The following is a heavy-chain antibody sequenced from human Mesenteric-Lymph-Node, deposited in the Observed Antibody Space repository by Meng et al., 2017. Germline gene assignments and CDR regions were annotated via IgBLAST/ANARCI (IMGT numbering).Heavy chain of an antibody. D-gene: IGHD6-19*01. CDR2: INNSGST. V-gene: IGHV4-34*01. CDR1: GGSFSSYY. CDR3: ARSVAGKDY. Sequence: SETLSLTCAVSGGSFSSYYLSWIRQPPGKGLEWIVEINNSGSTNYNPSLKSRVTISVDTSKNQFSLKLSSVTAADTAVYYCARSVAGKDYWGQGTLVTVSS. J-gene: IGHJ4*02.